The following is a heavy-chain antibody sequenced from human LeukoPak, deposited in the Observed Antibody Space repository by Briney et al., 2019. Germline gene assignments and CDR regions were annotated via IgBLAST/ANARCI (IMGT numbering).Heavy chain of an antibody. J-gene: IGHJ4*02. CDR2: IYSGGST. V-gene: IGHV3-53*01. Sequence: GGSLRLSCAVSGFTVSSNYMSWVRQAPGKGLEWVSVIYSGGSTYYADSVKGRFTISRDSSKNTLYLQMNSLRAEDTAVYYCARDQGGDYDYWGQGTLVTVSS. CDR1: GFTVSSNY. CDR3: ARDQGGDYDY. D-gene: IGHD4-17*01.